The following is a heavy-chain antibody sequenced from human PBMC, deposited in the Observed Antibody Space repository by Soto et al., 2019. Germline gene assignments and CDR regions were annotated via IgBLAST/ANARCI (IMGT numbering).Heavy chain of an antibody. V-gene: IGHV1-69*13. CDR3: ARSCYYDSSGSGLKGWFDP. Sequence: SVKVSCKASGGTFSSYAISWVRQAPGQGLEWMGGIIPIFGTANYAQKFQGRVTITADESTSTAYMELSSLRSEDTAVYYCARSCYYDSSGSGLKGWFDPWGQGTLVTVSS. CDR2: IIPIFGTA. D-gene: IGHD3-22*01. CDR1: GGTFSSYA. J-gene: IGHJ5*02.